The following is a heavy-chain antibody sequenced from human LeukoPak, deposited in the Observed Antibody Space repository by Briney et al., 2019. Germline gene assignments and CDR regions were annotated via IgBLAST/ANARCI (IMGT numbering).Heavy chain of an antibody. CDR1: GYTFTGYY. V-gene: IGHV1-2*06. CDR3: AVITMVRGVIHSPDY. CDR2: INPNSGGT. J-gene: IGHJ4*02. D-gene: IGHD3-10*01. Sequence: ASVKVSCKASGYTFTGYYMHWVRQAPGQGLEWMGRINPNSGGTNYAQKFQGRVTMTRDTSISTAYMELSRLRSDDTAVYYCAVITMVRGVIHSPDYWGQGTLVTVSS.